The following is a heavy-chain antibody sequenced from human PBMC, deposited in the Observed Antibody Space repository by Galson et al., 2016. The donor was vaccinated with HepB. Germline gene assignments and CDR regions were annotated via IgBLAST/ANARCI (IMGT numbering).Heavy chain of an antibody. J-gene: IGHJ3*02. CDR2: ISYSGRT. Sequence: SETLSLTCTVSGGSISSNTYYWGWIRQPPGKGLEWIGSISYSGRTYYNPSLKSRVTISAGTSNNQFSLKLSSVTAADTAVYYCASSTVTRFDAFDIWGQGTMVTVSS. CDR1: GGSISSNTYY. D-gene: IGHD4-17*01. CDR3: ASSTVTRFDAFDI. V-gene: IGHV4-39*07.